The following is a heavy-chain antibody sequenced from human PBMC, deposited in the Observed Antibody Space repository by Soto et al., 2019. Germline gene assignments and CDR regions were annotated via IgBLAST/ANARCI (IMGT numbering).Heavy chain of an antibody. J-gene: IGHJ6*02. D-gene: IGHD5-12*01. Sequence: GGSLRLSCAASGFTFTNYAMHWVRQAPGKGLEWVSIISYDGSNKYYADSVKGRFTISRDNSKNTLYLQMNSLRAEDTAVYYCAKTRGYEPYYYVLDVWGQGTMVTVSS. V-gene: IGHV3-30*18. CDR2: ISYDGSNK. CDR1: GFTFTNYA. CDR3: AKTRGYEPYYYVLDV.